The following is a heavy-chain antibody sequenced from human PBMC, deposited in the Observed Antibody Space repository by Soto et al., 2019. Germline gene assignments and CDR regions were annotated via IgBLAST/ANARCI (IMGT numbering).Heavy chain of an antibody. J-gene: IGHJ6*03. V-gene: IGHV3-64*01. CDR2: ISSNGGST. D-gene: IGHD3-10*01. CDR3: ARRYYYGSGSYYNAHYYYMDV. Sequence: GGSLRLSCAASGFTFSSYAMHWVRQAPGKGLEYVSAISSNGGSTYYANSVKGRFTISRGNSKNTLYLQMGSLRAEDMAVYYCARRYYYGSGSYYNAHYYYMDVWGKGTTVTVSS. CDR1: GFTFSSYA.